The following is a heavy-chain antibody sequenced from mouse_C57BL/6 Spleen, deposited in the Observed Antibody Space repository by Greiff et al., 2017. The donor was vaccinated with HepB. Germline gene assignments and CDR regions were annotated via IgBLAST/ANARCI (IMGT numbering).Heavy chain of an antibody. CDR2: IHPNSGST. Sequence: QVQLQQPGAELVKPGASVKLSCKASGYTFTSYWMHWVKQRPGQGLEWIGMIHPNSGSTNYNEKFKSKATLTVDKSSSTAYMQLSILTSEDSAVYYCAKTAIYYYGSSYAMDYWGQGTSVTVSS. V-gene: IGHV1-64*01. CDR3: AKTAIYYYGSSYAMDY. CDR1: GYTFTSYW. J-gene: IGHJ4*01. D-gene: IGHD1-1*01.